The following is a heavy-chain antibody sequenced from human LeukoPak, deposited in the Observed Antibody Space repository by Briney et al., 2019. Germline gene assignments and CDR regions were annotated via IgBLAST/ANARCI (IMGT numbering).Heavy chain of an antibody. D-gene: IGHD5-18*01. CDR1: GFTFSSYS. CDR3: ASLGGLLYSYGYGNDY. CDR2: ISSSSSYI. Sequence: RGSLRLSCAASGFTFSSYSMNWVRQAPGKGLEWVSSISSSSSYIYYADSVKGRFTISRDNAKNSLYLQMNSLRAEDTAVYYCASLGGLLYSYGYGNDYWGQGTLVTASS. V-gene: IGHV3-21*01. J-gene: IGHJ4*02.